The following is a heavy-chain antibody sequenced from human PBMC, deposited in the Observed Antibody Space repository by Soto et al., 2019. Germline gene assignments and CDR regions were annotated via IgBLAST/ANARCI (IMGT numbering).Heavy chain of an antibody. V-gene: IGHV4-59*08. CDR2: IYYSGST. Sequence: PSETLSLTCTFSGGSISTYYWSLIRQPPGKGLEWIAYIYYSGSTNYNPSLKSRVTISVDTSKNQFSLKLSSVTAADTAVYYCARLPEYCSGGSCYHNWFDPWGQGALVTVSS. CDR1: GGSISTYY. CDR3: ARLPEYCSGGSCYHNWFDP. J-gene: IGHJ5*02. D-gene: IGHD2-15*01.